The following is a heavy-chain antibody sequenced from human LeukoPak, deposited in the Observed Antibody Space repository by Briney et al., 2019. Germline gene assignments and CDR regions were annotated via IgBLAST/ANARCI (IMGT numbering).Heavy chain of an antibody. CDR1: GFTFSSYD. CDR2: IWYDGSNK. D-gene: IGHD5-12*01. Sequence: GGSLRLSCAASGFTFSSYDMHWVRQAPGKELEWVAVIWYDGSNKYFADSVKGRFTISRDNSKNTLYLQINSLRAEDTAVYYCAKPIGYSGYEPLDYWGQGTLVTVSS. CDR3: AKPIGYSGYEPLDY. V-gene: IGHV3-33*06. J-gene: IGHJ4*02.